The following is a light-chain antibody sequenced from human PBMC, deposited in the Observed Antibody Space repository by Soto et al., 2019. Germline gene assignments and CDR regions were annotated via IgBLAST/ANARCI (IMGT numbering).Light chain of an antibody. V-gene: IGKV2-28*01. Sequence: DIVMTQSPLSLSVTPGEPASISCRSSQSLLHSNGYNYLHWYLQKPGQSPQLLIYWGSNRASGVPDRFSGSGSGTDFTLKISRLEAEDVGVYYCMQALQTPITFGQGTRLESK. J-gene: IGKJ5*01. CDR3: MQALQTPIT. CDR2: WGS. CDR1: QSLLHSNGYNY.